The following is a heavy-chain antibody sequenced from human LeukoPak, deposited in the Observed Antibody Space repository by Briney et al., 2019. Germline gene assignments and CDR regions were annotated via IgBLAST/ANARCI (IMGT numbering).Heavy chain of an antibody. CDR2: MNPNSGDT. D-gene: IGHD2-2*01. Sequence: ASVKVSCKASGYTFTSYGISWVRQAPGQGLEWMGWMNPNSGDTGYAEKFQGRVTMTRDASISTAYMELSSLRSEDTAVYYCASRVVPTATRSWGQYYYGMDVWGQGTTVTVSS. V-gene: IGHV1-8*02. CDR3: ASRVVPTATRSWGQYYYGMDV. CDR1: GYTFTSYG. J-gene: IGHJ6*02.